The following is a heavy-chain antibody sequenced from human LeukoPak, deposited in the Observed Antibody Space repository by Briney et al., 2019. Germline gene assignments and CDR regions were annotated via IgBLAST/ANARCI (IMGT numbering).Heavy chain of an antibody. D-gene: IGHD6-13*01. CDR2: ISYDGSNK. V-gene: IGHV3-30*03. J-gene: IGHJ4*02. CDR1: GFTFSSYG. Sequence: GGSLRLSCAASGFTFSSYGMHWVRQAPGKGLEWVAVISYDGSNKYYADSVKGRFTISRDNSKNTLYLQMNSLRAEDTAVYYCARRGVFRSSWYFDYWGQGTLVTVSS. CDR3: ARRGVFRSSWYFDY.